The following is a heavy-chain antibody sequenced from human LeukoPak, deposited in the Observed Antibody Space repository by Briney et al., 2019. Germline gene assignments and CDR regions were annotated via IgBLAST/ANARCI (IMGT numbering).Heavy chain of an antibody. J-gene: IGHJ4*02. CDR3: ARGPNSNWSGLDF. D-gene: IGHD6-6*01. V-gene: IGHV3-53*01. CDR1: GFTVSSFY. Sequence: TGGSLRLSCVVSGFTVSSFYMTWVRQAPGRGLEWVSVIYSDGSTYYADSVKGRFTVSRDNAKNTLYLQVNNLRAEDTAVYYCARGPNSNWSGLDFWGQGTLLTVSS. CDR2: IYSDGST.